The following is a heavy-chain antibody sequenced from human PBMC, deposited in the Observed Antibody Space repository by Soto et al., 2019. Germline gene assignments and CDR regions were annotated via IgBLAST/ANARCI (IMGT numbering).Heavy chain of an antibody. Sequence: QVHLQESRPGLVKPSETLSPPCTVSGDSISSYYWSWIRQPPGKGLEWIGYIFYSGSTNYNPSLKSRVAMSIDTSRVQISLELSSVTAADTAVYYCVGGATNAGLFGSWGQGTMVTISS. CDR2: IFYSGST. V-gene: IGHV4-59*01. CDR3: VGGATNAGLFGS. J-gene: IGHJ3*02. CDR1: GDSISSYY. D-gene: IGHD5-12*01.